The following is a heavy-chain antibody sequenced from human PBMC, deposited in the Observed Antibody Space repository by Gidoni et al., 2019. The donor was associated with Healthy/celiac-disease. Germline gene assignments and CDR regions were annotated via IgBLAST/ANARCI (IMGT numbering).Heavy chain of an antibody. Sequence: QVQLQQWGAGLLKPSETLSLTCAVYGGSFSGYYWSWIRQPPGKGLEWIGENNHSGSTNYNPSLKNRVTISVDTSKNQFTLKLSSVTAADTAVYYCARGRRITMVRGAIYYYYMDVWGKGTTVTVSS. V-gene: IGHV4-34*01. D-gene: IGHD3-10*01. CDR2: NNHSGST. CDR3: ARGRRITMVRGAIYYYYMDV. J-gene: IGHJ6*03. CDR1: GGSFSGYY.